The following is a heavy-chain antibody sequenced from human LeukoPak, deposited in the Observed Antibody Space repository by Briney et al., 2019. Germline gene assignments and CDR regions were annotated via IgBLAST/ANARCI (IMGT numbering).Heavy chain of an antibody. CDR2: INGSGGTT. CDR1: GFRFRGFA. CDR3: AKKEGRTDSSCYMDV. V-gene: IGHV3-23*01. Sequence: GGSLRLSCAASGFRFRGFAMNWVRQAPGKGLEWVAGINGSGGTTYYADSVKGRFTISRDNSKNTLYMQMNSLRAEDTAIYYCAKKEGRTDSSCYMDVWGKGTTVTVSS. J-gene: IGHJ6*03. D-gene: IGHD2-21*01.